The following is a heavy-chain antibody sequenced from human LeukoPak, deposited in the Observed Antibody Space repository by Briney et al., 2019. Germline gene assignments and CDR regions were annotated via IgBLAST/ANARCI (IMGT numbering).Heavy chain of an antibody. J-gene: IGHJ3*02. Sequence: SETLSLTCTVSGGSISTYYWSWIRQPPGKRLEWIGYIYYSGSTNYNPSLKSRVTISVDTSRNQFSLKLSSVTAADTAVYYCARGLVGANDDAFDIWGQGTMVTVSS. CDR1: GGSISTYY. CDR2: IYYSGST. D-gene: IGHD1-26*01. CDR3: ARGLVGANDDAFDI. V-gene: IGHV4-59*01.